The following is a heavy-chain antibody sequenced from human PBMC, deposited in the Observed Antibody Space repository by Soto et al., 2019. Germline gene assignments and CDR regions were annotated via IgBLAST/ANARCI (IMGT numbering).Heavy chain of an antibody. CDR2: ISWNSGSI. CDR1: GFTFDDYA. CDR3: AKYNWNENWFDP. Sequence: VQLVESGGGLVQPGRSLRLSCAASGFTFDDYAMHWVRQAPGKGLEWVSGISWNSGSIGYADSVKGRFTISRDNAKNSLYLQMNSLRAEDTALYYCAKYNWNENWFDPWGQGTLVTVSS. V-gene: IGHV3-9*01. J-gene: IGHJ5*02. D-gene: IGHD1-1*01.